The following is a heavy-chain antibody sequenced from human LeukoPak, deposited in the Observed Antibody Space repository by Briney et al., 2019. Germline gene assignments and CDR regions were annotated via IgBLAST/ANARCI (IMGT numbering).Heavy chain of an antibody. V-gene: IGHV4-34*01. CDR2: INHSGST. CDR3: ARTGFSFDY. Sequence: SETLSLTCAVYGGSFSGYSWSWIRQPPGKGLEWIGEINHSGSTNYNPSLKSRVTISVDTSKNQFSLKLSSVTAADTAVYYCARTGFSFDYWGQGTLVTVSS. D-gene: IGHD1-14*01. CDR1: GGSFSGYS. J-gene: IGHJ4*02.